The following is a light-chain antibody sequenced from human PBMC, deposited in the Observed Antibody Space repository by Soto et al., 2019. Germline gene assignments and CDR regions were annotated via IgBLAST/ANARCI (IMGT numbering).Light chain of an antibody. CDR1: SSNIGAGYD. V-gene: IGLV1-40*01. J-gene: IGLJ3*02. Sequence: QSVLTQPSSVSASPGQRVTISCTVSSSNIGAGYDVHWYQQLPGTAPKLLIYGNSNRPSGVPDRFSGSKSGTSASLAITGLQAEDEADYYCQSYDSSLSGWVFGGGTKLTVL. CDR3: QSYDSSLSGWV. CDR2: GNS.